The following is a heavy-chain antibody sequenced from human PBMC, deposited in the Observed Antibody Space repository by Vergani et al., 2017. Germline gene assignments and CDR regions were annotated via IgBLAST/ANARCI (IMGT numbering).Heavy chain of an antibody. D-gene: IGHD2-2*01. V-gene: IGHV7-4-1*02. Sequence: QVQLVQSGSELKKPGASVKVSCKASGYTFTSYAMNWVRQAPGQGLEWMGWINTNTGNPTYAQGFTGRFVFSLDTAVSTTYLQISSLKAEDTAVYYCARVFVLLSTSEIYYYYYYMDVWGKGTTVTVSS. CDR2: INTNTGNP. CDR3: ARVFVLLSTSEIYYYYYYMDV. J-gene: IGHJ6*03. CDR1: GYTFTSYA.